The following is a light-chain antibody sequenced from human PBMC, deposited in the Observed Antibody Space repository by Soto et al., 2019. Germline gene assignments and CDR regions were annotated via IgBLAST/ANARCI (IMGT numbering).Light chain of an antibody. CDR1: QSVSNS. CDR2: AAS. V-gene: IGKV3-15*01. J-gene: IGKJ1*01. CDR3: QQYNNWPRGT. Sequence: EIVMTQSPATVSVSPGETATLSCRASQSVSNSLAWYQQKPGQAPRLVVSAASTRATGFPDRFSGSGSGTEFTLTISSLQSEDFAVYYCQQYNNWPRGTFGQGTKVDIK.